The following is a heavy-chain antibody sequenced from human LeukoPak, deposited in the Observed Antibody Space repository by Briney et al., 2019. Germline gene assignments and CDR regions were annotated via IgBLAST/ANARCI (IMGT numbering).Heavy chain of an antibody. D-gene: IGHD3-10*01. V-gene: IGHV4-34*01. CDR2: INHSGST. J-gene: IGHJ6*03. CDR1: GGSFSGYY. CDR3: ARGPVYGSGSYHLYYMDV. Sequence: SETLSLTCAVYGGSFSGYYWSWIRQPPGKGLEWIGEINHSGSTNYNPSLKSRVTISVDTSKNQFSLKLSSVTAADTAVYYCARGPVYGSGSYHLYYMDVWGKGTTVTVSS.